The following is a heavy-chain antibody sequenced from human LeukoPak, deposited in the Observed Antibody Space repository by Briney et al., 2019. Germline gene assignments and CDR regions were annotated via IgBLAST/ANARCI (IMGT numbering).Heavy chain of an antibody. CDR3: AELGITMIGGV. J-gene: IGHJ6*04. CDR1: GFTFSNYE. Sequence: GGSLRLSCAASGFTFSNYEINWVRQAPGKGLEWVSYISSRGGTIYYADSVKGRFTISRDNAKNSLYLQMNSLRAEDTAVYYCAELGITMIGGVWGKGTTVTISS. CDR2: ISSRGGTI. V-gene: IGHV3-48*03. D-gene: IGHD3-10*02.